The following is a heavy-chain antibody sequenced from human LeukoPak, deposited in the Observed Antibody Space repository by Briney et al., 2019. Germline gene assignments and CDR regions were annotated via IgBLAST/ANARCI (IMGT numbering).Heavy chain of an antibody. CDR2: INPNSGGT. V-gene: IGHV1-2*02. Sequence: ASVKVSCTASGYTFTSYGISWVRQAPGQGLEWMGWINPNSGGTNYAQKFQGRVTMTRDTSISTAYMELSRLRSDDTAVYYCARDGSSGWLFGLYYYYYYYMDVWGKGTTVTVSS. CDR1: GYTFTSYG. CDR3: ARDGSSGWLFGLYYYYYYYMDV. D-gene: IGHD6-19*01. J-gene: IGHJ6*03.